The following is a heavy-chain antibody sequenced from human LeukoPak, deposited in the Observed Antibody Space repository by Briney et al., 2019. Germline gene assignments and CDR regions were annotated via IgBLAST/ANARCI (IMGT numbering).Heavy chain of an antibody. CDR3: ARHYGDFPFDY. CDR2: MFYGGSN. J-gene: IGHJ4*02. CDR1: GGSFSGYY. D-gene: IGHD4-17*01. Sequence: PSETLSLTCAVYGGSFSGYYWSWIRQPPGKGLEWIGSMFYGGSNYYNPSLKSRVTISGDTSKNQFSLNLTSVTAADTAIYFCARHYGDFPFDYWGQGTLVTVSS. V-gene: IGHV4-34*12.